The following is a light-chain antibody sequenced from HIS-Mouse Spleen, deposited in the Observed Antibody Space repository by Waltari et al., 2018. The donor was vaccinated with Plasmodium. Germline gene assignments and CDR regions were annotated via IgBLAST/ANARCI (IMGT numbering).Light chain of an antibody. V-gene: IGLV3-10*01. CDR2: EDS. Sequence: SYELTQPPSVSVSPGQTARITCSGDALPTKYAYWYQQKSGTAPVLVINEDSKRPSGIPERFSGSSSGTMATLTISGAQVEDEADYYCYSTDSSGNHRVFGGGTKLTVL. CDR1: ALPTKY. CDR3: YSTDSSGNHRV. J-gene: IGLJ3*02.